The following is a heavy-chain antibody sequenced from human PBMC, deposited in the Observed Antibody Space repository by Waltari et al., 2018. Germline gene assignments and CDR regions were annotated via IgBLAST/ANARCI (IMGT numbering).Heavy chain of an antibody. D-gene: IGHD3-16*02. CDR3: ASHRICNVEY. CDR2: ISIGRSYI. V-gene: IGHV3-21*01. Sequence: RKAPWKRLEWVSSISIGRSYIYYVDSWKGRLTISRETDKNSLYWQMRSMRADDTAVYYCASHRICNVEYWGHGT. J-gene: IGHJ4*01.